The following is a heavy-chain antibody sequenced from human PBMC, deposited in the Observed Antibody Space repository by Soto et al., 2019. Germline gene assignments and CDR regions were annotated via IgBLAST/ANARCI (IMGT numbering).Heavy chain of an antibody. D-gene: IGHD1-1*01. Sequence: EVQLVESGGGLVQPGGSLRLSCAASGFTFSNYWMHWVRLPPGKGLLWVSRINIGGSAANYAGSVEGRFTVSRDDATNTLYLQMNSLRDDDTAVYYFVIGTNDCYGIDYWGQGAPVTVSS. CDR3: VIGTNDCYGIDY. V-gene: IGHV3-74*01. CDR1: GFTFSNYW. CDR2: INIGGSAA. J-gene: IGHJ4*02.